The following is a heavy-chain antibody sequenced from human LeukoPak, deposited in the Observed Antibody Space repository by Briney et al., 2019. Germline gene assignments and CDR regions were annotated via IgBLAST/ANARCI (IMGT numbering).Heavy chain of an antibody. J-gene: IGHJ4*02. CDR2: ISWNSDSI. CDR1: GFTFDDYA. D-gene: IGHD3-3*01. V-gene: IGHV3-9*01. CDR3: AKSPYYDLAYYLDY. Sequence: PGRSLRLSCEASGFTFDDYAMHWVRQAPGPGLEWVSGISWNSDSIAYADSVKGRVSISRDNAKNSLYLQMNSLRAEDTALYYCAKSPYYDLAYYLDYWGQGTLVTVSS.